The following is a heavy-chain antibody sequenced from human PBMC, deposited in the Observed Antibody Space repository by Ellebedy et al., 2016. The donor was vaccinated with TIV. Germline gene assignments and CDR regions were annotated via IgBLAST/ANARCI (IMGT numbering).Heavy chain of an antibody. CDR1: GGFVSSGDPY. V-gene: IGHV4-31*03. J-gene: IGHJ5*02. CDR2: IDNGGHT. CDR3: ARGGMIRGIINWFDP. D-gene: IGHD3-10*01. Sequence: LRLXXSVSGGFVSSGDPYWSWIRQIPGKGLEWIGYIDNGGHTYLNPSLRSRLSLSMDASKNHFSLKLTSLTAADAARYFCARGGMIRGIINWFDPWGQGTLVTVSS.